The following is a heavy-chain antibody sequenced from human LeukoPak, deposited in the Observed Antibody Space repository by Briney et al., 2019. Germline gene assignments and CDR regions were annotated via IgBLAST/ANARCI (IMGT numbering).Heavy chain of an antibody. D-gene: IGHD3-10*01. CDR1: GGSISSGGYS. Sequence: SETLSLTCAVSGGSISSGGYSWSWIRQPPGKGLEWIGYIYHSGSTYYNPSLKSRVTISVDRSKNQFSLKLSSVTAADTAVYYCARVVVRSNWYFDLWGRGTLVTVSS. V-gene: IGHV4-30-2*01. CDR3: ARVVVRSNWYFDL. J-gene: IGHJ2*01. CDR2: IYHSGST.